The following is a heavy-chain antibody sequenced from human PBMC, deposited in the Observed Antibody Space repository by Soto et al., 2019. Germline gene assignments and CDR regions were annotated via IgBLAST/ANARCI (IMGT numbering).Heavy chain of an antibody. CDR3: ARVPDI. V-gene: IGHV4-31*03. J-gene: IGHJ3*02. Sequence: SETLSLTCTVSGGSMSPYYWSWVRQHPGKGLEWIGYIYYSGSTYYSPSLKSRVTISVDTSKNQFSLRLSSVTAADTAVYYCARVPDIWGQGTMVTVSS. CDR1: GGSMSPYY. CDR2: IYYSGST.